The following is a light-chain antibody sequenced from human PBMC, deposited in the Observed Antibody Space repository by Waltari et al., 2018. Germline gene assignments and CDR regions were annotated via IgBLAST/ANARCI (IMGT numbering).Light chain of an antibody. V-gene: IGLV2-14*01. CDR1: SSDVGGYNY. Sequence: QSALTQPASVSGSPGQSITIPCTGTSSDVGGYNYASWYQQHPGKAPKPMIYDVSNRPSGVSNRFSGSKSGNTASLTISGLQAEDEADYYCSSYTSSSTSWVFGGGTKLTVL. CDR2: DVS. J-gene: IGLJ3*02. CDR3: SSYTSSSTSWV.